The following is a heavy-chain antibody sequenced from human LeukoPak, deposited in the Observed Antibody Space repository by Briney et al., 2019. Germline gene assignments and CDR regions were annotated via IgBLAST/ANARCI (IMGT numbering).Heavy chain of an antibody. CDR3: ARDNTRFLEWGPFDP. J-gene: IGHJ5*02. CDR1: GGTFSSYA. D-gene: IGHD3-3*01. V-gene: IGHV1-69*05. CDR2: IIPIFGTA. Sequence: SVKVSCKASGGTFSSYAISWVRQAPGQGLEWMGGIIPIFGTANYAQKFQGRVTITTDEPTSTAYMELSSLRSEDTAVYYCARDNTRFLEWGPFDPWGQGTLVTVSS.